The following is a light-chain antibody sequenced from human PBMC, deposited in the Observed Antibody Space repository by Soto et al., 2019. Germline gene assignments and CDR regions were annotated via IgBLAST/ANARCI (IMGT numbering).Light chain of an antibody. CDR2: GAS. Sequence: VMTQSPATLSVSPGERATLSCRASESVSSNVAWYQQRPGQAPRLLIYGASTRATETPVRFRGSGSGTEFTLTISSLQSEDLAVYYCQQYNNWPPSISFGQGTRLEI. CDR1: ESVSSN. V-gene: IGKV3-15*01. J-gene: IGKJ5*01. CDR3: QQYNNWPPSIS.